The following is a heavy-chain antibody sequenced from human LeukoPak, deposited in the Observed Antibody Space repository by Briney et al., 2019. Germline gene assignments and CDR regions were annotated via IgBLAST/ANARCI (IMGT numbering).Heavy chain of an antibody. Sequence: GGSLRLSCAASGFNFNKYEMNWVRQAPGRGLEWISYINGRGATIENADSVRGRFTISRDNAKNSLFLQMNSLRAEDTALYYCTRAVSGKSLDFWGQGTLVTVSS. CDR3: TRAVSGKSLDF. D-gene: IGHD6-19*01. CDR2: INGRGATI. J-gene: IGHJ4*02. CDR1: GFNFNKYE. V-gene: IGHV3-48*03.